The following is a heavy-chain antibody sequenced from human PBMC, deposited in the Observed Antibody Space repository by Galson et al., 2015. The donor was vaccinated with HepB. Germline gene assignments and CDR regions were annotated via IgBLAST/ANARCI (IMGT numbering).Heavy chain of an antibody. CDR2: ISYDRSDK. CDR3: ARVKDSYYFDY. Sequence: SLRLSCAASGFAFGSYGMHWVRQAPGKGLEWVAFISYDRSDKDYGDSVKGRFTISRDTSKNTLYLQMNSLRTEDTAVYYCARVKDSYYFDYWGRGTLVTVSS. J-gene: IGHJ4*02. D-gene: IGHD2-15*01. V-gene: IGHV3-30*03. CDR1: GFAFGSYG.